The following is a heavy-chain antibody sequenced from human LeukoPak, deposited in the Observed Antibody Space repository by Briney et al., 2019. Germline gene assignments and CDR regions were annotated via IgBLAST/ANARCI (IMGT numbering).Heavy chain of an antibody. CDR2: ISSSGSTI. CDR3: ARAHYYDSSGLDF. J-gene: IGHJ4*02. D-gene: IGHD3-22*01. CDR1: GFTFSNAW. V-gene: IGHV3-11*04. Sequence: GGSLRLSCAASGFTFSNAWMSWVRQAPGKGLEWVSYISSSGSTIYYADSLKGRSTISRDNAKNSLYLQMNSLRAEDTAVYYCARAHYYDSSGLDFWGQGTLVTVSS.